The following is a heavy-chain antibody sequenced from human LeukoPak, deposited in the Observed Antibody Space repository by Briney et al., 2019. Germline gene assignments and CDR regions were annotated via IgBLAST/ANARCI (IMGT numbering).Heavy chain of an antibody. Sequence: SGPTLVNPTQTLTLTCTFSGSPLSSSGVGVGWIRQPPGKALEWLALNYWDDDKRYSPSLAIRLTIPKDTSKNRVVLAMTNTDPVDTATYYCAHSPPGHSYYYGAFDIWGQGTMVTVSS. CDR2: NYWDDDK. CDR3: AHSPPGHSYYYGAFDI. CDR1: GSPLSSSGVG. D-gene: IGHD5-18*01. J-gene: IGHJ3*02. V-gene: IGHV2-5*02.